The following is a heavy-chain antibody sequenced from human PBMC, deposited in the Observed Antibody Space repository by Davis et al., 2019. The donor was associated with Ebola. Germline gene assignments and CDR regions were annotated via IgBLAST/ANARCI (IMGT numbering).Heavy chain of an antibody. Sequence: SETLSLTCAVSGVSISSSNRWSWVRQPPGKGLEWIGEIYHSGSTNYNPSLKSRVTISVDKSKNQFSLKLSSVTAADTAVYYCAREDGYHYYGMDVWGQGTTVTVSS. CDR2: IYHSGST. CDR1: GVSISSSNR. CDR3: AREDGYHYYGMDV. V-gene: IGHV4-4*02. D-gene: IGHD3-22*01. J-gene: IGHJ6*02.